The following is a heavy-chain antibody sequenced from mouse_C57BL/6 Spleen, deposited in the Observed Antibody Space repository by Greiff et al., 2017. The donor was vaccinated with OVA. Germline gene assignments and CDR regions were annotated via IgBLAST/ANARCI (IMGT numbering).Heavy chain of an antibody. D-gene: IGHD1-1*01. CDR3: SRPYYGSIYCYFDV. J-gene: IGHJ1*03. Sequence: EVKLVESVAELVRPGASVKLSCTASGFNIQNTYMHWVKQRPEQGLEWIGRIDPANGNTKYAPKFQGKATITAATSSNNAYLQLSSLTSEDTAIYYCSRPYYGSIYCYFDVWGTGTTVTVSS. V-gene: IGHV14-3*01. CDR2: IDPANGNT. CDR1: GFNIQNTY.